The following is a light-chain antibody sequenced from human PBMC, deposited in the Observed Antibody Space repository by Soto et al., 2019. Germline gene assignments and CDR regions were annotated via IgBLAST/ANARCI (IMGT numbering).Light chain of an antibody. CDR3: QAWDSSTWV. CDR2: QDS. Sequence: SYELTQPPSASVSPGQTASITCSGDKLGDKYAFWYQQKPGQSPVLVIYQDSKRPSGIPERFSGSNSGNTATLTISGTQAMDEADYYCQAWDSSTWVFGGGTKLTVL. V-gene: IGLV3-1*01. J-gene: IGLJ3*02. CDR1: KLGDKY.